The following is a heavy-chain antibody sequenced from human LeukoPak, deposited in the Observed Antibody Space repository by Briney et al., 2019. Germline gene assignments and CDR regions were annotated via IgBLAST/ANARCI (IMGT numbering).Heavy chain of an antibody. J-gene: IGHJ3*02. CDR2: ISSSSSYI. CDR3: ARDSVNYYDSSGYYSDAFDI. CDR1: GFTFSSYS. V-gene: IGHV3-21*01. Sequence: GGSLRLSCAASGFTFSSYSMNWVRQAPGKGLEWVSSISSSSSYIYYADSVKGRFTISRDNAKNSLYLQMNSLRAEDTAVYYCARDSVNYYDSSGYYSDAFDIWGQGTMVTVSS. D-gene: IGHD3-22*01.